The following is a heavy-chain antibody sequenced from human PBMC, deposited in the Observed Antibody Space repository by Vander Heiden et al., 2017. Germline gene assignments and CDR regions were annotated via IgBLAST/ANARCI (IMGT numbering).Heavy chain of an antibody. Sequence: QLVEAGGGLVRPGGSLRLPCAASGFTFSRYWMSWGRQAPGKGLEWVANIKQDGSEKYYVDSVKGRFTISRDNAKNSLYMQMNSLRVEDTAVYYCARRVAASSTGGNFDSWGQGTLLTVSS. CDR1: GFTFSRYW. CDR3: ARRVAASSTGGNFDS. J-gene: IGHJ4*02. D-gene: IGHD2-8*02. CDR2: IKQDGSEK. V-gene: IGHV3-7*01.